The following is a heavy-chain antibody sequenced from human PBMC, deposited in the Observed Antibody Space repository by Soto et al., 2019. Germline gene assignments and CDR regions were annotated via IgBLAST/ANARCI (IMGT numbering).Heavy chain of an antibody. V-gene: IGHV3-48*02. J-gene: IGHJ6*02. CDR1: GFTFGAYR. CDR3: ARLYYDYV. D-gene: IGHD3-3*01. CDR2: ISYDSDTI. Sequence: QPGGSLRLSCAGSGFTFGAYRMNLVRQAAGKGLECISYISYDSDTIQYAGSVKGRFTISRDNAKNSLYLQMNSLRDEDTAVYYCARLYYDYVWGQGTTVTVSS.